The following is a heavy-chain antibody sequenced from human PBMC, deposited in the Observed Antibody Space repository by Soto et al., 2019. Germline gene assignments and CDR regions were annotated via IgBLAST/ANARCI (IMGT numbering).Heavy chain of an antibody. J-gene: IGHJ3*02. V-gene: IGHV4-38-2*01. CDR3: ARARWYDGFNI. Sequence: SETLSLTCAVSGYSISSGNYWGWVRQPPGKGLEWIGSVYHSGGSYYNPSLKSRVSISLDTSKNLVSLSLTSVTAADTAMYYCARARWYDGFNIWGQGTMVTVSS. CDR2: VYHSGGS. D-gene: IGHD2-15*01. CDR1: GYSISSGNY.